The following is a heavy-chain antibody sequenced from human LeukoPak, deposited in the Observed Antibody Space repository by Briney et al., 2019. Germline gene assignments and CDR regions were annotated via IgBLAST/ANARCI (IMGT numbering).Heavy chain of an antibody. Sequence: PGGSLRLSCAASGFNFSSYAMSWVCQAPGKGLDWVSAISGSGGSTYYADSVKGRFTISRDNSKNTLYLQMNSLRAEDTAVYYCAKEEYSSSSSSWFDPWGQGTLVTVSS. CDR2: ISGSGGST. J-gene: IGHJ5*02. CDR1: GFNFSSYA. CDR3: AKEEYSSSSSSWFDP. V-gene: IGHV3-23*01. D-gene: IGHD6-6*01.